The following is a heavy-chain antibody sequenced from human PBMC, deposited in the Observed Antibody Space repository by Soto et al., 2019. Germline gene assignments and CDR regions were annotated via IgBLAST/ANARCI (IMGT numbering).Heavy chain of an antibody. Sequence: QVQLVQSGAEMKKPGSSVKVSCQSSGGTFNTYAMNWVRQAPGQGPEWMGDISPMFGAANYAPKFQGRGSITAEESTGTSYMQLSSSTSEDTALYFCAREVQVHTPAFVYWGQGTLVTVSS. CDR3: AREVQVHTPAFVY. CDR1: GGTFNTYA. CDR2: ISPMFGAA. V-gene: IGHV1-69*01. D-gene: IGHD3-10*01. J-gene: IGHJ4*02.